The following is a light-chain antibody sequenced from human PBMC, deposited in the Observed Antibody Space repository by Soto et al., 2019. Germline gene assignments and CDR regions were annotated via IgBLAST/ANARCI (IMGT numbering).Light chain of an antibody. CDR2: AAS. CDR1: QGISSY. J-gene: IGKJ4*01. Sequence: DIQLTQYPSFLSASVGDRVTITCRASQGISSYLAWYQQKPGKAPKLLIYAASTLQSTVPSRFSGNGSGTKFTLTINSLQPEDFATYYCQQLNSYPFLTFGGGTKVEIK. CDR3: QQLNSYPFLT. V-gene: IGKV1-9*01.